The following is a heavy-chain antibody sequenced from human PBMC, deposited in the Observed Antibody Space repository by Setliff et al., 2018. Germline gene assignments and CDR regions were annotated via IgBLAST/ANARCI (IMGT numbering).Heavy chain of an antibody. D-gene: IGHD3-3*01. CDR2: INQGGSDQ. Sequence: GGSLRLSCTASGFVFNSYAMHWVRQVRTGKGLEWVANINQGGSDQFYVESVKGRFTISRDNAKNSLYLQMNSLRVEDTAVYYCARDVFDFRTGQAGPWGQGTLVTVSS. CDR3: ARDVFDFRTGQAGP. V-gene: IGHV3-7*01. CDR1: GFVFNSYA. J-gene: IGHJ5*02.